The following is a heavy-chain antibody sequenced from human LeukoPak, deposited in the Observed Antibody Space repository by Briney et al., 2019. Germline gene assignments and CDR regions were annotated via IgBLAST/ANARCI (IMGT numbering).Heavy chain of an antibody. J-gene: IGHJ4*02. CDR3: ARAAYSGSGSYVD. Sequence: GGSLRLSCAASGFTFKNYAMAWVRQPPGKGLEWVSAMSGTGGKTYYADSVKGRFTISRDNSRNMLYMELKSLRVEDTAIYYCARAAYSGSGSYVDWGQGTLVTVSS. CDR2: MSGTGGKT. CDR1: GFTFKNYA. D-gene: IGHD3-10*01. V-gene: IGHV3-23*01.